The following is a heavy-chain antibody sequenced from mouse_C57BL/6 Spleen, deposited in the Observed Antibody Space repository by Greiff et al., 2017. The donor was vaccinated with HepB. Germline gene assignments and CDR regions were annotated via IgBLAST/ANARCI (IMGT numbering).Heavy chain of an antibody. CDR3: TRVGGIYYDYWFAY. D-gene: IGHD2-4*01. Sequence: EVHLVESGEGLVKPGGSLKLSCAASGFTFSSYAMSWVRQTPEKRLEWVAYISSGGDYIYYADTVKGRFTISRDNARNTLYLQMSSLKSEDTAMYYCTRVGGIYYDYWFAYWGQGTLVTVSA. CDR2: ISSGGDYI. CDR1: GFTFSSYA. V-gene: IGHV5-9-1*02. J-gene: IGHJ3*01.